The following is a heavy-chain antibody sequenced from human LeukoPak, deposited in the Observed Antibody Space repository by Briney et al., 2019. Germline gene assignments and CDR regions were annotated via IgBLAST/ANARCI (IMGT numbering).Heavy chain of an antibody. CDR1: GLTFDDYT. J-gene: IGHJ4*02. Sequence: PGGSLRLSCAASGLTFDDYTMHWVRQAPGKGLEWVSLISGDGGSTYYADSVRGRFTISRDNSRNSLYLQMNSLRTEVTAFYYCAKPILGEWLANPRFYYWGQGTLVTVSS. D-gene: IGHD3-16*01. CDR2: ISGDGGST. CDR3: AKPILGEWLANPRFYY. V-gene: IGHV3-43*02.